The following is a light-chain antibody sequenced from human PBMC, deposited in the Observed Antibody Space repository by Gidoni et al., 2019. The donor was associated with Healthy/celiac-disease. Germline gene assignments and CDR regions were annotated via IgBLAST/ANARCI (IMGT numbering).Light chain of an antibody. CDR3: QQYNSYSRT. CDR2: KAS. V-gene: IGKV1-5*03. Sequence: DIQMTQSPSTLSASVGDRVTITSRASQSISSWLAWYQQKPGKAPKLLIYKASSLESGVPSRFSGSGSGTEFTLTISSLQPDDFATYYCQQYNSYSRTFXQXTKLEIK. CDR1: QSISSW. J-gene: IGKJ2*01.